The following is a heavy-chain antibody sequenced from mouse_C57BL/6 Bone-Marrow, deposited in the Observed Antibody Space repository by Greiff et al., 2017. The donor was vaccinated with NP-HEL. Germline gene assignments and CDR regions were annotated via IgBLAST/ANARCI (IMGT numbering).Heavy chain of an antibody. CDR2: IWSGGST. CDR3: ARRSNYDDYAMDY. V-gene: IGHV2-2*01. Sequence: VQGVESGPGLVQPSQSLSITCTVSGFSLTSYGVHWVRQSPGKGLEWLGVIWSGGSTDYNAAFISRLSISKDNSKSQVFFKMNSLQADDTAIYYCARRSNYDDYAMDYWGQGTSVTVSS. J-gene: IGHJ4*01. CDR1: GFSLTSYG. D-gene: IGHD2-5*01.